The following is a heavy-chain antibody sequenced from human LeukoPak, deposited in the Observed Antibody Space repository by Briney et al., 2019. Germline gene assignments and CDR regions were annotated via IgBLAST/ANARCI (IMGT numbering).Heavy chain of an antibody. Sequence: GGSLRLSCAASGFTVSSNYMSWVRQAPGKGLEWVSVIYSGGSTYYANSVKGRFTISRDNSKNMLFLQMNSLRAEDTAVYFCASSASLLCLDYWGQGTLVTVSS. D-gene: IGHD3-10*01. J-gene: IGHJ4*01. CDR2: IYSGGST. CDR3: ASSASLLCLDY. V-gene: IGHV3-53*01. CDR1: GFTVSSNY.